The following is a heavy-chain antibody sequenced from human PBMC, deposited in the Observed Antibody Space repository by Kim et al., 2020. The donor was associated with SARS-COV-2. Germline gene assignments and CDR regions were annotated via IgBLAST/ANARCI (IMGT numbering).Heavy chain of an antibody. V-gene: IGHV4-34*01. J-gene: IGHJ4*02. Sequence: SLYSRVTISVDTSKHQFSLKLGSVTAADTAVYYCARSGDVRCGSSWCFDYWGQGTLVTVSS. D-gene: IGHD6-13*01. CDR3: ARSGDVRCGSSWCFDY.